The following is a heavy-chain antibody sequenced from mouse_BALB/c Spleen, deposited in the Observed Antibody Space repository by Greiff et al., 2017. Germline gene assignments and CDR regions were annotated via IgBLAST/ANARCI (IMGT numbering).Heavy chain of an antibody. J-gene: IGHJ3*01. CDR3: TRLGRREAY. Sequence: QVHVKQPGAELVKPGASVKMSCKASGYTFTSYWMHWVKQRPGQGLEWIGVIDPSDSYTSYNQKFKGKATLTVDTSSSTAYMQLSSLTSEDSAVYYCTRLGRREAYWGQGTLVTVSA. CDR1: GYTFTSYW. V-gene: IGHV1S127*01. CDR2: IDPSDSYT.